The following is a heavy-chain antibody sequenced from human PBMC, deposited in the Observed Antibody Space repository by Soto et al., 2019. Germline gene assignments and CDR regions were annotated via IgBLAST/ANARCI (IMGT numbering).Heavy chain of an antibody. CDR1: GYTFTSYG. Sequence: QVQLVQSGPEVKKPGASVKVSCKTSGYTFTSYGISWVRQAPGQGLEWMGWISTDKGKTNYAQKFQGRVTMTTDTSTSTAYMELRSLRSVDTAVYYYATHSHAFDFWGQGTLVTVSS. D-gene: IGHD2-21*01. J-gene: IGHJ4*02. CDR3: ATHSHAFDF. CDR2: ISTDKGKT. V-gene: IGHV1-18*01.